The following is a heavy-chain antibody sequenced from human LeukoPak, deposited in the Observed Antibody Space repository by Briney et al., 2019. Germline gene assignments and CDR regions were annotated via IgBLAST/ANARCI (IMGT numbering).Heavy chain of an antibody. V-gene: IGHV3-53*01. CDR3: AREKSSGWYDY. J-gene: IGHJ4*02. Sequence: PGGSLRLSCAASGFTVSSNYMSWVRQAPGKGLEWVSVIYSGGSTYYADSVKGRFTISRDNSKNTLYLQMNSLRAEDTAVYYCAREKSSGWYDYWGQGTLVTVSS. CDR1: GFTVSSNY. D-gene: IGHD6-19*01. CDR2: IYSGGST.